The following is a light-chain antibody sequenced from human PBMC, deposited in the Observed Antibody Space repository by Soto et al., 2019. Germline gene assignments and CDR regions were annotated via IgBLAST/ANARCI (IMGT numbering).Light chain of an antibody. Sequence: EIVMTQSPATLSVSPGERATLSCRASQSVSSTLAWYQHKPGQAPRLLIYGASTRAPGVPARFSASGSGTELTLTISSLQSEDFAVYHCHQYNNWPWTFGQGTTVEIK. CDR1: QSVSST. V-gene: IGKV3-15*01. CDR3: HQYNNWPWT. J-gene: IGKJ1*01. CDR2: GAS.